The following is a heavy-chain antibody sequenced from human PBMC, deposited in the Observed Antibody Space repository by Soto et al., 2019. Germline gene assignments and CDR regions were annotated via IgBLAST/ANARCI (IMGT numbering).Heavy chain of an antibody. D-gene: IGHD3-3*01. V-gene: IGHV4-34*01. CDR1: GGSFSGYY. CDR3: ARGLGRRYDFWSGYYGGDRDLWEKNGDYYMDV. Sequence: SETLSLTCAVYGGSFSGYYWSWIRQPPGKGLEWIGEINHSGSTNYNPSLKSRVTISVDTSKNQFSLKLSSVTAADTAVYYCARGLGRRYDFWSGYYGGDRDLWEKNGDYYMDVWGKGTTVTVSS. J-gene: IGHJ6*03. CDR2: INHSGST.